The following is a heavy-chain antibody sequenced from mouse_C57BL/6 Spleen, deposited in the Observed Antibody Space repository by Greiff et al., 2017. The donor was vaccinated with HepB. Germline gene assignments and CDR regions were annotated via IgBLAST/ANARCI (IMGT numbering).Heavy chain of an antibody. D-gene: IGHD2-3*01. CDR3: ARGGGLLRDYAMDY. J-gene: IGHJ4*01. Sequence: VQLQQSGAELVRPGSSVKLSCKASGYTFTSYWMHWVKQRPIQGLEWIGNIDPSDSETHYNQKFKDKATLTVDKSSSTAYMQLSSLTSEDSAVYYCARGGGLLRDYAMDYWGQGTSVTVSS. V-gene: IGHV1-52*01. CDR2: IDPSDSET. CDR1: GYTFTSYW.